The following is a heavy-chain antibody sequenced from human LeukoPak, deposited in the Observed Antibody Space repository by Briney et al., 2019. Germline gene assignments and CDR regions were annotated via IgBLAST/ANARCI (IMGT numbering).Heavy chain of an antibody. J-gene: IGHJ4*02. CDR2: IYYSGST. V-gene: IGHV4-59*01. Sequence: SETLSLTCTVSGGSISNYYWSWIRQPPGKGLEWIGYIYYSGSTNYNPSLMSRVTISVDTSKNQFSLKLSSVTAADTAVYYCARETRLRAVYSSGPLDYWGQGTLVTVSS. D-gene: IGHD6-19*01. CDR1: GGSISNYY. CDR3: ARETRLRAVYSSGPLDY.